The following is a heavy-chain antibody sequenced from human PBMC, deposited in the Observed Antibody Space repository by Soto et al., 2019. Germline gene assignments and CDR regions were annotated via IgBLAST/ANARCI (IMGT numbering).Heavy chain of an antibody. Sequence: SQTLSLPCAISGDSVSSNSAAWNWIRQSPSRGLEWLGRTYYRSKWYNDYAVSVKSRITINPDTSKNQFSLQLNSVTPEDTAVYYCARDRDDSSGWYTGANWFDPWGQGTLVTVSS. V-gene: IGHV6-1*01. CDR2: TYYRSKWYN. CDR1: GDSVSSNSAA. CDR3: ARDRDDSSGWYTGANWFDP. J-gene: IGHJ5*02. D-gene: IGHD6-19*01.